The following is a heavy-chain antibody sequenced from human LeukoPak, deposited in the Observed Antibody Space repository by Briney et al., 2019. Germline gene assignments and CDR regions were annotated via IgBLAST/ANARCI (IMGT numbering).Heavy chain of an antibody. CDR2: IYYSGST. V-gene: IGHV4-39*07. Sequence: PSETLSLTCTVSGGSISSSSYYWGWIRQPPGKGLEWIGSIYYSGSTHYNPSLKSRVTISADTSKNQFSLKLSSVTAADTAVYYCARVGGRARIAAAGKDYWGQGTLVTVSS. CDR3: ARVGGRARIAAAGKDY. CDR1: GGSISSSSYY. J-gene: IGHJ4*02. D-gene: IGHD6-13*01.